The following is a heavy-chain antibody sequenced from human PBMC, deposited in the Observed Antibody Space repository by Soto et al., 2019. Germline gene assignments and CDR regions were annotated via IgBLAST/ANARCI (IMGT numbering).Heavy chain of an antibody. CDR3: VRDIR. V-gene: IGHV3-30*03. CDR1: GFTLSGHG. Sequence: VASGGGVVQPGRSLSLSCAASGFTLSGHGLHWVRQAPGKGLEWVAVVTHDGTERHYPDSVKGRFTITRDISKNTFYLQMNSLRVEDTAIYYCVRDIRWGQGTLVTVSS. CDR2: VTHDGTER. J-gene: IGHJ4*02.